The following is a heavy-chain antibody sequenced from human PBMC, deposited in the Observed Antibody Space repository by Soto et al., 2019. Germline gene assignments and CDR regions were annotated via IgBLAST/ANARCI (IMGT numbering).Heavy chain of an antibody. CDR1: GFTFSSYG. CDR3: ARENYYGSGSYYGDY. J-gene: IGHJ4*02. CDR2: IWYDGSNK. V-gene: IGHV3-33*01. Sequence: GGSLRLSCAASGFTFSSYGMHWVRQAPGKGLEWVAVIWYDGSNKYYADSVKGRFTISRDNSKNTLYLQMNSLRAEDTAVYYCARENYYGSGSYYGDYWGQGTLVTVSS. D-gene: IGHD3-10*01.